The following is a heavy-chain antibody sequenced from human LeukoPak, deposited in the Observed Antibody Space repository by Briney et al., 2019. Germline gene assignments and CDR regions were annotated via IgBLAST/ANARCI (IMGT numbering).Heavy chain of an antibody. Sequence: GESLKISCKGSGYSFTSYWIGWVRQMPGKGLEWMGIIYPGDSDTRYSPSFQGQGTISADKSISTAYLQWSSLKASDTAMYYCARRGYYDSSGYYDFDYWGQGALVTVSS. D-gene: IGHD3-22*01. CDR3: ARRGYYDSSGYYDFDY. CDR2: IYPGDSDT. CDR1: GYSFTSYW. J-gene: IGHJ4*02. V-gene: IGHV5-51*01.